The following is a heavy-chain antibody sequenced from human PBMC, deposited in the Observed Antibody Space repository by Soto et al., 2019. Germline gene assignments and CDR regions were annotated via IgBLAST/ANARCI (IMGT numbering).Heavy chain of an antibody. CDR2: IYWDDDK. D-gene: IGHD2-15*01. Sequence: QITLKESGPTLVKPTQTLTLTCTFSGFSLSTSGVGVGWIRQPPGKALEWLALIYWDDDKRYSPSLKSRLTITKDTSKNQLVLTMTNMDPVDTATYYGAHRPSYCSGGSCYSGFDYWGQGTLVTVSS. J-gene: IGHJ4*02. V-gene: IGHV2-5*02. CDR1: GFSLSTSGVG. CDR3: AHRPSYCSGGSCYSGFDY.